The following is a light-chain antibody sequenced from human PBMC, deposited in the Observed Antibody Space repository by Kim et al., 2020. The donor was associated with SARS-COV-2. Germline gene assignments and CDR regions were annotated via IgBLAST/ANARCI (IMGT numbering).Light chain of an antibody. J-gene: IGKJ4*01. CDR3: QQSNTTPLT. CDR2: AAS. CDR1: QNINNY. Sequence: SASVGDRVTSTCRASQNINNYLNWYQQKLGKAPKLLIYAASTLESGVPSRFSGSTSGTDFTLTISDLQPEDFATYYCQQSNTTPLTFGGGTKLEIK. V-gene: IGKV1-39*01.